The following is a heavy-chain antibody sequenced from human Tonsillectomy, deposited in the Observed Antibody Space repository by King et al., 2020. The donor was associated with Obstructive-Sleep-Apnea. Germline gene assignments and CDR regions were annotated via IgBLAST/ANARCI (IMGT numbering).Heavy chain of an antibody. V-gene: IGHV3-13*04. CDR3: AGDLLVAYCSGGSCYSDYYYGMDV. J-gene: IGHJ6*02. CDR2: IGTAGDT. CDR1: GFTFSSYD. Sequence: VQLVESGGGLVQPGGSLRLSCAASGFTFSSYDMHWVRQATGKGLEWVSAIGTAGDTYYPGSVKGRFTISRENAKNSLYLQMNSLRAGDTAVYYCAGDLLVAYCSGGSCYSDYYYGMDVWGQGTTVTVSS. D-gene: IGHD2-15*01.